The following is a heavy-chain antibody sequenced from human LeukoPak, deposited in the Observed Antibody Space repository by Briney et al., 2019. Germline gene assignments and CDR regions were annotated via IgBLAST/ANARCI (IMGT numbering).Heavy chain of an antibody. D-gene: IGHD4-17*01. CDR1: GFTFGDYA. J-gene: IGHJ6*03. CDR3: TRGGTTAVTIERFYYYYYYMDV. V-gene: IGHV3-49*04. CDR2: IRSKAYGGTT. Sequence: GGSLRPSCTASGFTFGDYAISWVRQAPGKGLEWVGFIRSKAYGGTTEYAASVKGRFTISRDDSKSIAYLRMNSLITEDTAVYYCTRGGTTAVTIERFYYYYYYMDVWGKGTTVTVSS.